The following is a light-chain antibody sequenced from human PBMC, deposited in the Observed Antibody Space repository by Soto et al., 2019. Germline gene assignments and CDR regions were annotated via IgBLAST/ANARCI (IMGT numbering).Light chain of an antibody. CDR1: ESISSSY. Sequence: EIVLRQSPGTLSLSPGDRATLSCRASESISSSYLAWYQVKPGQAPSLLIYAASYRATDTPYRFSGSGSGTDFTLTISRLEPEDFAVYFCHQHGTSSWTFGQGTRVEI. CDR2: AAS. J-gene: IGKJ1*01. CDR3: HQHGTSSWT. V-gene: IGKV3-20*01.